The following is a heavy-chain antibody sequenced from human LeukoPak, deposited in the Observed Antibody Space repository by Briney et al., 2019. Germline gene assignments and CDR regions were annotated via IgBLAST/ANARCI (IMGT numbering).Heavy chain of an antibody. CDR2: INHSGST. J-gene: IGHJ5*02. CDR1: GGSFSGYY. CDR3: ARRTVRGVIPPNWFDP. D-gene: IGHD3-10*01. Sequence: SETLSLTCAVYGGSFSGYYWSWIRQPPGKGLEWIGEINHSGSTNYNPSLKSRVTISVDTSKNQFSLKLSSVTAADTAVYYCARRTVRGVIPPNWFDPWGQGTLVTVSS. V-gene: IGHV4-34*01.